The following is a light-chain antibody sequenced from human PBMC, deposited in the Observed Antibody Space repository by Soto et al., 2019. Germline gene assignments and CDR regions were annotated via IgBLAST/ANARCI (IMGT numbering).Light chain of an antibody. Sequence: DIQMTQSPSTLSASVGDRVTITCRASQSISSWLAWYQQKPGKAPKLLIYKASSLESGVPSRFSGSGSGTEFSVTISSLQPDDFATYYCQQYNSYSRTFGIGTKVEI. CDR1: QSISSW. CDR3: QQYNSYSRT. CDR2: KAS. V-gene: IGKV1-5*03. J-gene: IGKJ1*01.